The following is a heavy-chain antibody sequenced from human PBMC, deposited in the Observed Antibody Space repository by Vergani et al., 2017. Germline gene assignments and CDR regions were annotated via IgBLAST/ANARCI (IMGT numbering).Heavy chain of an antibody. CDR2: ISSSSSTI. D-gene: IGHD1-26*01. CDR1: GFTFSSYS. J-gene: IGHJ5*02. Sequence: EVQLVESGGGLVQPGGSLRLSCAASGFTFSSYSMNWVRQAPGKGLEWVSYISSSSSTIYYADSVKGRFTISRDNAKNSLYLQMNSLRAEDTAVYYCARVQEVGWFDPWGQGTLVTVSS. CDR3: ARVQEVGWFDP. V-gene: IGHV3-48*01.